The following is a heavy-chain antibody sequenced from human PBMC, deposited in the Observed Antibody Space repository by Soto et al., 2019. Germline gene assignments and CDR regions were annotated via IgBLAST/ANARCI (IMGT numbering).Heavy chain of an antibody. D-gene: IGHD3-10*01. Sequence: QITLKESGPTLVKPTQTLTLTCTFSGFSLSTSGVGVGWIRQPPGKALEWLALIYWDDDKRYSPSLKSRLTTXKXTXXNQVVLTMTNMDPVDTATYYWAHAYTRSGNGVFDYWGQGTLVTVSS. J-gene: IGHJ4*02. V-gene: IGHV2-5*02. CDR2: IYWDDDK. CDR3: AHAYTRSGNGVFDY. CDR1: GFSLSTSGVG.